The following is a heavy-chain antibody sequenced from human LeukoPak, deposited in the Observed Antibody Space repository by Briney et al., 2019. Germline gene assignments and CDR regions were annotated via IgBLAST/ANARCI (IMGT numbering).Heavy chain of an antibody. J-gene: IGHJ4*02. D-gene: IGHD3-3*01. CDR3: ARVERTTIFGVVWDYFDY. V-gene: IGHV3-21*01. Sequence: GGSLRLSCAASGFTFSSYSMNWVRQAPGKGLEWVSSISSSSSYIYYADSVKGRFTISRDNSKNTLYLQMNSLRAEDTAVYYCARVERTTIFGVVWDYFDYWGQGTLVTVSS. CDR1: GFTFSSYS. CDR2: ISSSSSYI.